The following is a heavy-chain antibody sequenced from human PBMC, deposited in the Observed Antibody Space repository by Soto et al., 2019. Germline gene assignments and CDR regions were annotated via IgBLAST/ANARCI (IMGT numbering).Heavy chain of an antibody. V-gene: IGHV3-15*07. CDR1: GFTFSNAW. CDR2: IKSKTDGGTT. CDR3: TTDRVMITFGGVIVIPRG. J-gene: IGHJ4*02. D-gene: IGHD3-16*02. Sequence: EVQLVESGGGLVKPGGSLRLSCAASGFTFSNAWMNWVRQAPGKGLEWVGRIKSKTDGGTTDYAAPGKGRFTISRDDSKNTLYLHMNSLKTEDTAVYYCTTDRVMITFGGVIVIPRGWGQGTLVTVSS.